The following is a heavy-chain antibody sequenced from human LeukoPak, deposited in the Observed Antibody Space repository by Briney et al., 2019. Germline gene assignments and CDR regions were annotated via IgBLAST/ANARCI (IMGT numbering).Heavy chain of an antibody. D-gene: IGHD4-23*01. CDR3: AKDLESLGGDYVGYYYYGMDV. CDR1: GFTFNNAW. Sequence: GGSLRLSCAASGFTFNNAWLSWVRQAPGKGLEWVAVISYDGSNKYYADSVKGRFTISRDNSKNTLYLQMNSLRAEDTAVYYCAKDLESLGGDYVGYYYYGMDVWGQGTTVTVSS. CDR2: ISYDGSNK. J-gene: IGHJ6*02. V-gene: IGHV3-30*18.